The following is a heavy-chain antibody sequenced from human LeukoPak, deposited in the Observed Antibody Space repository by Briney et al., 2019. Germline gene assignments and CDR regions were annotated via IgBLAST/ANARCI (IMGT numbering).Heavy chain of an antibody. Sequence: PSETLSLTCTVSGGSISNYHWSWIRQPAGKGLEWIGRIYTSGSTNYNPSLKSRVTISVDTSKNQFSLKLSSVTAADTAVYYCARVTYDYVWGSYRDYYYYYMDVWGKGTTVTISS. V-gene: IGHV4-4*07. J-gene: IGHJ6*03. CDR1: GGSISNYH. D-gene: IGHD3-16*02. CDR3: ARVTYDYVWGSYRDYYYYYMDV. CDR2: IYTSGST.